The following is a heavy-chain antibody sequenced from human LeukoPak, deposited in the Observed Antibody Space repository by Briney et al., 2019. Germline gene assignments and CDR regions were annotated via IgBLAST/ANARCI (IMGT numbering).Heavy chain of an antibody. D-gene: IGHD6-19*01. CDR2: IYYSGST. CDR3: ARRGIAVALWFDP. CDR1: GGSISSSSYY. V-gene: IGHV4-39*01. Sequence: SETLSLTCTASGGSISSSSYYWGWIRQPPGKGLEWIGSIYYSGSTYDNPSLKSRVTISVDTSKNQFSLKLSSVTAADTAVYYCARRGIAVALWFDPWGQGTLVAVSS. J-gene: IGHJ5*02.